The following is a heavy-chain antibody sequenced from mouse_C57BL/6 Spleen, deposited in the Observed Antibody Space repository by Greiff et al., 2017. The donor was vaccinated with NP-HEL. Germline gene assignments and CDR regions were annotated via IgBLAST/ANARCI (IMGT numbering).Heavy chain of an antibody. CDR1: GYTFTSYT. CDR3: AMATVVATGSYFDY. V-gene: IGHV1-4*01. D-gene: IGHD1-1*01. J-gene: IGHJ2*01. Sequence: QVQLQQSGAELARPGASVKMSCKASGYTFTSYTMHWVKQRPGQGLEWIGYINPSSGYTKYNQKFKDKATLTADKSSRTAYMQRSRLTSEDSAVYYWAMATVVATGSYFDYWGQGTTLTVSS. CDR2: INPSSGYT.